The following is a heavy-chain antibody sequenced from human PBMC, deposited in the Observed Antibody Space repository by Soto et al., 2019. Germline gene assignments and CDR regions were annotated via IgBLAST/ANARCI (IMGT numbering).Heavy chain of an antibody. D-gene: IGHD3-3*01. CDR1: GFTFSSYA. V-gene: IGHV3-30-3*01. CDR3: ARGDTNYDFWSGPVRERYYYYYGMDV. Sequence: GGSLRLSCAASGFTFSSYAMHWVRQAPGKGLEWVAVISYDGSNKYYADSVKGRFTISRDNSKNTLYLQMNSLRAEDTAVYYCARGDTNYDFWSGPVRERYYYYYGMDVWGQGTTVTVSS. CDR2: ISYDGSNK. J-gene: IGHJ6*02.